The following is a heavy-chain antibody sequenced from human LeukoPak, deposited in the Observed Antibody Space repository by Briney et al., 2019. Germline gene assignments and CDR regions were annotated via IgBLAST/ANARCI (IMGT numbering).Heavy chain of an antibody. J-gene: IGHJ5*02. Sequence: SETLSLTCAVYGGSFSGYYWSWIRQPPGKGLEWIGEINHSGSTNYNPSLKSRVTISVDTSKNQFSLKLSSVTAADTAVYYSARGAYVLLWFGDTHSFDPWGQGTLVTVSS. CDR3: ARGAYVLLWFGDTHSFDP. D-gene: IGHD3-10*01. CDR1: GGSFSGYY. V-gene: IGHV4-34*01. CDR2: INHSGST.